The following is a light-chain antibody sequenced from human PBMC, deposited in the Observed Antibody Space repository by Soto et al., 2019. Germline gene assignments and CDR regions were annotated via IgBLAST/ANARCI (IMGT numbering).Light chain of an antibody. CDR2: EAA. CDR3: TSYTSASTLV. Sequence: QSALTQPASVSGSPGQSITISCTGTSDDIGANNYVSWYQHHPGKAPKILIYEAANRPSGISHRFSGSKSGNTASLTISGLQAEDEADYFCTSYTSASTLVFGGGTQPTVL. J-gene: IGLJ7*01. V-gene: IGLV2-14*01. CDR1: SDDIGANNY.